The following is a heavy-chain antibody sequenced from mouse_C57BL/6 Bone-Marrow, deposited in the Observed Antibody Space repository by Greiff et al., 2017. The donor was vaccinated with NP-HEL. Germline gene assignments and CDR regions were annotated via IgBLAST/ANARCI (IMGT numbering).Heavy chain of an antibody. CDR1: GYTFTDYE. J-gene: IGHJ1*03. CDR2: IDPETGGT. CDR3: TNCPYYYGTPYWYFDV. Sequence: QVHVKQSGAELVRPGASVTLSCKASGYTFTDYEMHWVKQTPVHGLEWIGAIDPETGGTAYNQKFKGKAILTADKSSSTAYMELRSLTSEDSAVYYCTNCPYYYGTPYWYFDVWGTGTTVTVSS. D-gene: IGHD1-1*01. V-gene: IGHV1-15*01.